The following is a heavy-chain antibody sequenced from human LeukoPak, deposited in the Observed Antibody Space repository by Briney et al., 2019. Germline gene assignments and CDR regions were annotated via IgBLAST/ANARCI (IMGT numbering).Heavy chain of an antibody. CDR3: ARALWGRTAAIQADHYYYYYMDV. Sequence: GGSLRLSCAASGFTFSSYAMSWVRQAPGKGLEWVSAISGSGGSTYYADSVKGRFTISRDNSKNTLYLQMNSLRAEDTAVYYCARALWGRTAAIQADHYYYYYMDVWGKGTTVTVSS. D-gene: IGHD2-2*02. V-gene: IGHV3-23*01. J-gene: IGHJ6*03. CDR2: ISGSGGST. CDR1: GFTFSSYA.